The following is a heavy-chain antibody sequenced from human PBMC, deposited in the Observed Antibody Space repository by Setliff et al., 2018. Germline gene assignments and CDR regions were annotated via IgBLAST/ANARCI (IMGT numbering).Heavy chain of an antibody. J-gene: IGHJ6*02. CDR3: ARGTGGDYNFWSSYYSYYYYGMDV. Sequence: ASVKVSCKASGYTFTGYYMHWVRQAPGQGLEWMGWINPNSGGTNYAQKFQGWVTMTRDTSISTAYMELSRLRSDDTAVYYCARGTGGDYNFWSSYYSYYYYGMDVWGQGTTVTVSS. CDR1: GYTFTGYY. CDR2: INPNSGGT. D-gene: IGHD3-3*01. V-gene: IGHV1-2*04.